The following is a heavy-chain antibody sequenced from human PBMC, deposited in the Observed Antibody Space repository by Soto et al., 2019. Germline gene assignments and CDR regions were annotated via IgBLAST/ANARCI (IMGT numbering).Heavy chain of an antibody. CDR2: INSDGSST. J-gene: IGHJ4*02. Sequence: GSLRLSCAASGFTFSSYWMHWVRQAPGKGLVWVSRINSDGSSTSYADSVKGRFTISRDNAKNTLYLQMNSLRAEDTAVYYCASINYDILTGYGMDYWGQGTLVTVSS. V-gene: IGHV3-74*01. CDR1: GFTFSSYW. D-gene: IGHD3-9*01. CDR3: ASINYDILTGYGMDY.